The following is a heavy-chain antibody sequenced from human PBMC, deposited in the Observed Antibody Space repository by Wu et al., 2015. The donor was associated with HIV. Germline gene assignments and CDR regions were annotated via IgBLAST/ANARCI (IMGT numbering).Heavy chain of an antibody. V-gene: IGHV1-2*02. CDR1: GYTFTAYD. D-gene: IGHD3-3*01. CDR3: AREFYDLSRSQKATNWFDP. J-gene: IGHJ5*02. Sequence: QVQLLQSGAEVRPPGASVKVSCKASGYTFTAYDIHWVRQAPGQRLEWVGWINPNSGGSMSAEEFQGRVTMTTDTSINTAFMELTRLTSDDTAVYFCAREFYDLSRSQKATNWFDPWGQGTLVTASS. CDR2: INPNSGGS.